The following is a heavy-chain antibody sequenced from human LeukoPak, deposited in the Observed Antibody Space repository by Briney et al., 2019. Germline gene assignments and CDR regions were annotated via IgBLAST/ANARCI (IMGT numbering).Heavy chain of an antibody. D-gene: IGHD3-22*01. CDR1: GGYISSYY. CDR3: ARDTYYYDSSGYYYFDY. J-gene: IGHJ4*02. CDR2: FHTSGST. Sequence: SETLSLTCSVSGGYISSYYWSWIRQPAGKGLEWIGRFHTSGSTNYNPSLKSRVTMSVDTSKNQFSLKLSSVTAADTAVYSCARDTYYYDSSGYYYFDYWGQGTLVTVSS. V-gene: IGHV4-4*07.